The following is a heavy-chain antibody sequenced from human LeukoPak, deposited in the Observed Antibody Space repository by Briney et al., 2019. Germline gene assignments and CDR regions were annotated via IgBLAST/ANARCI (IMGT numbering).Heavy chain of an antibody. D-gene: IGHD6-13*01. Sequence: ASVKASCTASGYTFTNYGISWGRQAPGQGLEWMGWISAYNGNTNYAQNVQGRVTMTRDTSTSTAYMELRSLRSDDTAVYYCARLTGAAAGHPGNWFDPCGQGTLVTVSS. J-gene: IGHJ5*02. CDR1: GYTFTNYG. CDR3: ARLTGAAAGHPGNWFDP. V-gene: IGHV1-18*01. CDR2: ISAYNGNT.